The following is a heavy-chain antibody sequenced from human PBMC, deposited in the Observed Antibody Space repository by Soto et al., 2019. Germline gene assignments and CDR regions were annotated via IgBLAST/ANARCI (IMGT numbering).Heavy chain of an antibody. CDR2: IYYSGST. D-gene: IGHD3-10*01. CDR1: GGSISSYY. CDR3: ARVGFLGYYGSGSYAFDI. Sequence: SETLSLTCTVSGGSISSYYWSWIRQPPGKGLEWIGYIYYSGSTNYNPSLKSRVTISVDTSKNQFSLKLSSVTAADTAVYYCARVGFLGYYGSGSYAFDIWGQGTMVT. J-gene: IGHJ3*02. V-gene: IGHV4-59*01.